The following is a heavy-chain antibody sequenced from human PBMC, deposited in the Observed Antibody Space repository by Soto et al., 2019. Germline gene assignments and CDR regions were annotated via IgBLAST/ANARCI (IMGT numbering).Heavy chain of an antibody. J-gene: IGHJ6*02. D-gene: IGHD5-12*01. Sequence: QVQLVESGGGVVQPGRSLRLSCAASGFTFSSYGMHWVLQAPGKGLEWVALVWYDGGNKYYADSVKGRFTISRDNSKNTLYLQMNSLRDEDTAVYYCVRAAGYSGNDYVYYYGMDVWGQGTTVTVSS. CDR1: GFTFSSYG. CDR3: VRAAGYSGNDYVYYYGMDV. CDR2: VWYDGGNK. V-gene: IGHV3-33*01.